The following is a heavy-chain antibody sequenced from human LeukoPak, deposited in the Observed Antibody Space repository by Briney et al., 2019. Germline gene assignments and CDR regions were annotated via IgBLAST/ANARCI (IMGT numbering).Heavy chain of an antibody. CDR1: GYTFTSYD. CDR2: MNPNSGNT. CDR3: ARVPQEVGASDI. J-gene: IGHJ3*02. D-gene: IGHD1-26*01. V-gene: IGHV1-8*03. Sequence: ASVKVSCKASGYTFTSYDINWVRQATGQGLEWMGWMNPNSGNTGYAQKFQGRVTITRNTSISTAYMELSSLRSEDTAVYYCARVPQEVGASDIWGQGTMVTVSS.